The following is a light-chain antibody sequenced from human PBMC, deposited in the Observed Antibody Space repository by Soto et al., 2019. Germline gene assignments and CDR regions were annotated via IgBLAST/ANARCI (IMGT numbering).Light chain of an antibody. Sequence: QSALTQPASVSGSPGQSITISCTGTSTDVGGYYNYVSWYQQHPGKAPQLIIYDVSNRPSGISDRFSGSKSGSTASLPISGLRAEDDAFYYCNTYKTSRSLVVFGGGTKLTVL. CDR2: DVS. CDR3: NTYKTSRSLVV. V-gene: IGLV2-14*03. CDR1: STDVGGYYNY. J-gene: IGLJ2*01.